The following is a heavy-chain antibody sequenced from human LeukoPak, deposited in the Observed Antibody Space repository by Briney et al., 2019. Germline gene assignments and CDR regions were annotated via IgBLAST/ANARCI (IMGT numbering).Heavy chain of an antibody. Sequence: GGSLRLSCAASGFTFDDYAMHWVRQAPGKGLEWVSGISWNSGSIGYADSVKGRFTISRDNAKNSLYLQMNSLRAEDTALYYCARDSPLYDNAFDIWGQGTMVTVSS. CDR1: GFTFDDYA. V-gene: IGHV3-9*01. CDR2: ISWNSGSI. CDR3: ARDSPLYDNAFDI. D-gene: IGHD3-9*01. J-gene: IGHJ3*02.